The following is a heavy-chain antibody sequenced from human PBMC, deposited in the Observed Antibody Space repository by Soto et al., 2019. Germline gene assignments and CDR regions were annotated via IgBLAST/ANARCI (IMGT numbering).Heavy chain of an antibody. Sequence: VQLLESGGGLVQPGGSLRLSCAASGFTFSSYAMSWVRQAPGKGLEWVSTISGSGGSTYYADSVKDRFNISRDSSKNTLSLQMNSPRAEDTAVYYCSRVAAAYLWGQGTLVTVSS. D-gene: IGHD6-13*01. CDR1: GFTFSSYA. J-gene: IGHJ4*02. CDR2: ISGSGGST. CDR3: SRVAAAYL. V-gene: IGHV3-23*01.